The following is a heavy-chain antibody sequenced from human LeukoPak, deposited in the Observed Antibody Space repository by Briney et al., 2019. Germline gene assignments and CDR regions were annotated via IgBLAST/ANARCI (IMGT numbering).Heavy chain of an antibody. CDR3: ARFRKLLPRAAGDY. CDR1: GGSFSGYY. V-gene: IGHV4-34*01. CDR2: INHSGST. D-gene: IGHD1-26*01. Sequence: KPSETLSLTCAVYGGSFSGYYWSWIRQPPGKGLKWIGEINHSGSTNYNPSLKSRVTISVDTSKNQFSLKLSSVTAADTAVYYCARFRKLLPRAAGDYWGQGTLVTVSS. J-gene: IGHJ4*02.